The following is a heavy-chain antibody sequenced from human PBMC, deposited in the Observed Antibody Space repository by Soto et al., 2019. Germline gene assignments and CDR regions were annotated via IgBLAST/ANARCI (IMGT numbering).Heavy chain of an antibody. CDR2: ISGSAAGT. D-gene: IGHD6-13*01. CDR1: GFPFSSYA. CDR3: AKHRPAAGPFSLRPRWTEEWSIAFGV. V-gene: IGHV3-23*01. J-gene: IGHJ3*01. Sequence: GGSLRLSCAASGFPFSSYAISLVRQAPGKGLECVAAISGSAAGTYYADSVRGRFTISRDXSQNTLYPQMNSLRDEDTAVYSCAKHRPAAGPFSLRPRWTEEWSIAFGVLARGLMVTV.